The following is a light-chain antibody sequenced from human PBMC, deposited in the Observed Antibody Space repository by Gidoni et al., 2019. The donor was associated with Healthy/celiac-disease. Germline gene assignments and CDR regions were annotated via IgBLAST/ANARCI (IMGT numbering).Light chain of an antibody. CDR2: WAS. V-gene: IGKV4-1*01. CDR1: QSVLYSSNNKNY. CDR3: QQYYSTPYT. Sequence: DIVMTQSPDSLAVSLGEGAPINCKSSQSVLYSSNNKNYLAWYQKKPGQPPKLPIYWASTRESGVPDRFSGSGSGTDFTLTISSLQAEDVAVYYCQQYYSTPYTFGQGTKLEIK. J-gene: IGKJ2*01.